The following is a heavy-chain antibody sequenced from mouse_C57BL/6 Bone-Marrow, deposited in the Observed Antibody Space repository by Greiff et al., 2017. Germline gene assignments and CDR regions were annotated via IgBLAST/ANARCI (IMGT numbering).Heavy chain of an antibody. V-gene: IGHV1-63*01. D-gene: IGHD2-2*01. J-gene: IGHJ1*03. CDR1: GYTFTNYW. CDR2: IYPGGGYT. Sequence: QVQLQESGAELVRPGTSVKMSCKASGYTFTNYWIGWAKQRPGHGLEWIGDIYPGGGYTNYNEKFKGKATLTADKSSSTAYMQFSSLTSEDSAIYYCAREWFDDGYDGGYGYFDVWGTGTTVTVSS. CDR3: AREWFDDGYDGGYGYFDV.